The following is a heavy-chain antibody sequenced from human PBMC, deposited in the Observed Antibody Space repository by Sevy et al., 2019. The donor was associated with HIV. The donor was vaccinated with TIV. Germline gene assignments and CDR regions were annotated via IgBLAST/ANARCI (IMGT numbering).Heavy chain of an antibody. Sequence: SETLSLTCTVSGGSISSGGYYWSWIRQHPGEGLEWIGYIYYSGSTYYNPSLKSRATISVDTSKNQFSLKLSSVTAAETAVYYCARAVTMIEVVTGWFDPWGQGTLVTVSS. D-gene: IGHD3-22*01. CDR3: ARAVTMIEVVTGWFDP. CDR2: IYYSGST. CDR1: GGSISSGGYY. V-gene: IGHV4-31*03. J-gene: IGHJ5*02.